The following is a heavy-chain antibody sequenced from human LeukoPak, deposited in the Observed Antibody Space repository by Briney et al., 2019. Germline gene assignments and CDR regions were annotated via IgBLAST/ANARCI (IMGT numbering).Heavy chain of an antibody. V-gene: IGHV3-21*01. CDR2: ISSSSSYI. CDR1: GFTFSSYS. Sequence: PEGSLRLSCAASGFTFSSYSMNWVRQAPGKGLEWVSSISSSSSYIYYADSVKGRFTISRDNAKNSLYLQMNSLRAEDTAVYYCARDYSSSWYDYFDYWGQGTLVTVSS. CDR3: ARDYSSSWYDYFDY. D-gene: IGHD6-13*01. J-gene: IGHJ4*02.